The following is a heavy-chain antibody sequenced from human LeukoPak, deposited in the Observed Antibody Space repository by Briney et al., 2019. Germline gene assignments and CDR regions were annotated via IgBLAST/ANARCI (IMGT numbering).Heavy chain of an antibody. CDR1: GFTVSSNY. D-gene: IGHD1-26*01. V-gene: IGHV3-53*01. J-gene: IGHJ3*02. Sequence: GGSLRLSCAASGFTVSSNYMSWVRQAPGKGLEWVSVIYTSGGTYYADSVKGRFTISRDNSKNTLFLQMNSLRAEDTAVYYCARDTGSKTPEAMMGATGDAFDIWGQGTMVTVSS. CDR3: ARDTGSKTPEAMMGATGDAFDI. CDR2: IYTSGGT.